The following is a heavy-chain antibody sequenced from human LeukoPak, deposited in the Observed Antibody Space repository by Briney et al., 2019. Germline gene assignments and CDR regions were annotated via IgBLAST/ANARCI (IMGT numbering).Heavy chain of an antibody. J-gene: IGHJ4*02. CDR2: LYSDGTT. V-gene: IGHV3-53*01. CDR3: ARWICGSSSCYYDY. CDR1: GFTFSSYA. D-gene: IGHD2-2*01. Sequence: PGGSLRLSCAASGFTFSSYAMSWVRQAPGKGLEWVSILYSDGTTYYRDSVKGRFSISRDNSKDTLYLQMNGLRAEDTAVYYCARWICGSSSCYYDYWGQGTLVTVSS.